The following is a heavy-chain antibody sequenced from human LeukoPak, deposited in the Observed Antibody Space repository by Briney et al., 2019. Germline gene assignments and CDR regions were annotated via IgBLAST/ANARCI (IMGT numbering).Heavy chain of an antibody. Sequence: PSETLSLTCTVSGGSISSYYWSWIRQPPGKGLEWIGYIYYSGSTNYNPSLKSRVTISVDTSKNQFSLKLSSVTAADTAVYYCARRTILTGSRVFDYWGQGTLVTVSS. V-gene: IGHV4-59*08. CDR1: GGSISSYY. CDR2: IYYSGST. CDR3: ARRTILTGSRVFDY. J-gene: IGHJ4*02. D-gene: IGHD3-9*01.